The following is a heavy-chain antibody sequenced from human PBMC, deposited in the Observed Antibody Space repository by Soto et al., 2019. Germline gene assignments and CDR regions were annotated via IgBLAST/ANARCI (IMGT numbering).Heavy chain of an antibody. D-gene: IGHD3-16*01. CDR2: ISAYNGQT. J-gene: IGHJ5*01. V-gene: IGHV1-18*01. CDR3: ASDPHEVWNSSLFAP. CDR1: GYPFDTYG. Sequence: GASVKVSCKASGYPFDTYGINWVRQAPGQRPEWMGWISAYNGQTDYAQNFQGRVTMATDTSTNTAYMELRNLRSDDTAVYYCASDPHEVWNSSLFAPSGPGTLVTVS.